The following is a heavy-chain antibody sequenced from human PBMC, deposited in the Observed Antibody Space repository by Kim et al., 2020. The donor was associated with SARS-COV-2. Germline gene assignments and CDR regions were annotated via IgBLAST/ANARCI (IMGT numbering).Heavy chain of an antibody. CDR3: ASARRYYDSSGYYYEGDY. CDR1: GFTFTSSA. Sequence: SVKVSCKASGFTFTSSAVQWVRQARGQRLEWIGWIVVGSGNTNYAQKFQERVTITRDMSTSTAYMELSSLRSEDTAVYYCASARRYYDSSGYYYEGDYWGQGPLVPVSS. CDR2: IVVGSGNT. J-gene: IGHJ4*02. V-gene: IGHV1-58*01. D-gene: IGHD3-22*01.